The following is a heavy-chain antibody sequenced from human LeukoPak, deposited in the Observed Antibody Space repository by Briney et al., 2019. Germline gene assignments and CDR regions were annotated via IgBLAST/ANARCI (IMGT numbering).Heavy chain of an antibody. J-gene: IGHJ6*02. D-gene: IGHD3-3*01. V-gene: IGHV1-8*01. CDR1: GYTFTIDD. CDR3: ARGAIFGVTPRGYGMDV. Sequence: GASVKVSCKASGYTFTIDDISWVRQAPGQGLEWVGWMNPNNGGTVYAQKFQGRVTMTRDTSTGTLYMELNSLRSEDTAVYYCARGAIFGVTPRGYGMDVWGQGTTVTVSS. CDR2: MNPNNGGT.